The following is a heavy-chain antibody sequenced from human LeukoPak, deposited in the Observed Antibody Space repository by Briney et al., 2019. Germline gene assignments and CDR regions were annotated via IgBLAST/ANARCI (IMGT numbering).Heavy chain of an antibody. CDR1: GYSFTAYY. CDR3: AREGYEDVSTTDFDY. J-gene: IGHJ4*02. CDR2: INPNSAGR. D-gene: IGHD5/OR15-5a*01. V-gene: IGHV1-2*02. Sequence: GASVKVSCKASGYSFTAYYMHWVRQAPGQGLEWMGWINPNSAGRNYAQRFQGRVTMTGDTSISTAYMELSRLRFDDTAVYYCAREGYEDVSTTDFDYWGQGTLVTVSS.